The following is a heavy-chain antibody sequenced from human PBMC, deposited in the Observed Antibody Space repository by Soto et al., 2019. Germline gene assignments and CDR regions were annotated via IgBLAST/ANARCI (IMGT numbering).Heavy chain of an antibody. V-gene: IGHV6-1*01. Sequence: SQTLSLTCAISGDSVSSNSAAWNWIRQSPSRGLEWLGRTYYRSKWYNDYAVSVKSRITINPDTSKNQFSLQLNSVTPEDTAVYYCARAYRDVVGATDWFDPWGQGTLVTVSS. CDR3: ARAYRDVVGATDWFDP. CDR1: GDSVSSNSAA. D-gene: IGHD1-26*01. CDR2: TYYRSKWYN. J-gene: IGHJ5*02.